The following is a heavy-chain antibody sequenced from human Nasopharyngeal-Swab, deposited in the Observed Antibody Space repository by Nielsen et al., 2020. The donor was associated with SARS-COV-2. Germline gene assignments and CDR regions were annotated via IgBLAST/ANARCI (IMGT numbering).Heavy chain of an antibody. CDR3: ARCLWFGESYYYMDV. Sequence: GESLKISCAASGFTFSNAWMSWVRQAPGKGLEWVGRIKSKTDGGTTDYAAPVKGRFTISRDDSKNTLYLQMNSLKTEDTAVYYCARCLWFGESYYYMDVWGKGTTVTVSS. J-gene: IGHJ6*03. CDR1: GFTFSNAW. CDR2: IKSKTDGGTT. V-gene: IGHV3-15*01. D-gene: IGHD3-10*01.